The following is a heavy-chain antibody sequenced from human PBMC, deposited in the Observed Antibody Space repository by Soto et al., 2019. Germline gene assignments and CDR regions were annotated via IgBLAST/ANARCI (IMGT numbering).Heavy chain of an antibody. V-gene: IGHV4-34*01. Sequence: QVQLQQWGAGLLKPSETLSLTCAVYGGSFSGYYWSWIRQPPGKGLEWIGEINHSGSTNYNPSLKSRVTISVDTSKNQFYLKLSSVTAADTAVYYCARGRDSSGWDWGQGTLVTVSS. J-gene: IGHJ4*02. CDR3: ARGRDSSGWD. CDR1: GGSFSGYY. D-gene: IGHD6-19*01. CDR2: INHSGST.